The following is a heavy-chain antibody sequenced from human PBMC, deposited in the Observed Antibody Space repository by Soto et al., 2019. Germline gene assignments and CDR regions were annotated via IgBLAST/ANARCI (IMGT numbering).Heavy chain of an antibody. V-gene: IGHV4-34*01. CDR2: INHSGST. Sequence: QVQLQQWGAGLLKPSETLSLTCAVYGGSFSGYYLSWIRQPPGKGLEWIGEINHSGSTNYNPSLKSRVTISVDTSKNQFSLKLSSVTAADTAVYYCARDSGYYDSSGPPSANDVDYWGQGTLVTVSS. J-gene: IGHJ4*02. CDR3: ARDSGYYDSSGPPSANDVDY. D-gene: IGHD3-22*01. CDR1: GGSFSGYY.